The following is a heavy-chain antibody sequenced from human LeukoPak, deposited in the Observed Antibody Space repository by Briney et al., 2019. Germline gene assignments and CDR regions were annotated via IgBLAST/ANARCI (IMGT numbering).Heavy chain of an antibody. Sequence: GGSLRLSCAASGFTFSSYAMSWVRQAPGKGLEWVSAISGSGGSTYYADSVKGRFTISRDNSKNTLYLQMNSLRAEDTAVYYCASISDILTGYSDYWGQGTLVTVSS. D-gene: IGHD3-9*01. CDR2: ISGSGGST. CDR3: ASISDILTGYSDY. J-gene: IGHJ4*02. V-gene: IGHV3-23*01. CDR1: GFTFSSYA.